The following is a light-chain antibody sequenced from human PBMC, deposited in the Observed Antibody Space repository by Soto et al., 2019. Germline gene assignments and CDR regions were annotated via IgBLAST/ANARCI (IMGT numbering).Light chain of an antibody. Sequence: EIVLTQSPGTLSLSPGERATLSCRPSQSVSSNLAWYQQKPGQAPRLLIYGASNRATGIPDRFSGSGSGTDFTLTISRLEPEDFAVYYCQQYGSSGTFGQGTKVDIK. V-gene: IGKV3-20*01. CDR3: QQYGSSGT. CDR1: QSVSSN. CDR2: GAS. J-gene: IGKJ1*01.